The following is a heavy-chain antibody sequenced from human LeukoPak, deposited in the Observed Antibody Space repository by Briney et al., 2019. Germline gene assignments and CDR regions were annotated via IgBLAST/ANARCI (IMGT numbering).Heavy chain of an antibody. CDR3: ARAYSSSSFYWYFDL. V-gene: IGHV4-61*02. CDR1: GGSISSGSYY. Sequence: SQTLSLTCTVSGGSISSGSYYWSWIRQPAGKGLEWIGRIYTSGSTNYNPSLKSRVTISVDTSKNQFSLKLSSVTAADTAVYYCARAYSSSSFYWYFDLWGRGTLVTVSS. J-gene: IGHJ2*01. CDR2: IYTSGST. D-gene: IGHD6-6*01.